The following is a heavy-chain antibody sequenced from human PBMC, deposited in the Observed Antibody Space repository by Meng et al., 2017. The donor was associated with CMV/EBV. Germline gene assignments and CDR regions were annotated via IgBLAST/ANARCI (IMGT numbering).Heavy chain of an antibody. V-gene: IGHV4-30-4*08. CDR3: ARDNRRGGVDY. Sequence: GPGLVKSSQTLYLPCHVSGGSIRSGDYYWSWLRQPQGKGLEWIGYIYYSGSTYYNPSLKSRVTISVDTSKIQFSLKLSSVTAADTAVYYCARDNRRGGVDYWGQGTLVTVSS. D-gene: IGHD3-3*01. J-gene: IGHJ4*02. CDR2: IYYSGST. CDR1: GGSIRSGDYY.